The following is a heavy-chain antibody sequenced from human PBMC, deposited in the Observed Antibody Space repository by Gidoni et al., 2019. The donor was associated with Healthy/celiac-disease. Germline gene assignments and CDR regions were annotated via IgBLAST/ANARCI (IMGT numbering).Heavy chain of an antibody. V-gene: IGHV3-49*05. Sequence: EVQLVESGGGLVKPGRSLRLSCTASGFTFGDSAMRWFRQAPGKGLEWVGFIRSKAYGGTTEYAASVKGRFTISRDDSKSIAYLQMNSLKTEDTAVYYCTRDVRAGGYYYGMDVWGQGTTVTVSS. J-gene: IGHJ6*02. CDR2: IRSKAYGGTT. CDR3: TRDVRAGGYYYGMDV. CDR1: GFTFGDSA. D-gene: IGHD3-10*02.